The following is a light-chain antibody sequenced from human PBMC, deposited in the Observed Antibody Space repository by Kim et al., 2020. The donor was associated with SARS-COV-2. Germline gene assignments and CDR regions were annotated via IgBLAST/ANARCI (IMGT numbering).Light chain of an antibody. CDR2: GKD. J-gene: IGLJ2*01. V-gene: IGLV3-19*01. CDR1: SLRSYY. Sequence: VALGQTVRITCQGDSLRSYYTTWFQQKPGQAPIVVFYGKDNRPSGIPDRFSGSSSGNTASLTITATQAGDEADYYCNSRDNNDNVLFGGGTQLTVL. CDR3: NSRDNNDNVL.